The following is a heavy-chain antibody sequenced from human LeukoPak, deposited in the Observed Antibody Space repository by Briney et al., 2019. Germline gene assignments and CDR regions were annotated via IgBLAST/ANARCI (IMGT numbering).Heavy chain of an antibody. J-gene: IGHJ3*02. Sequence: PSETLSLTCTVSGGSISSSIYYWGWIRQPPGKGLEWIGSIYYSGSTYYNPSLKSRVTITVDQSKNQFSLKLSSLTAADTAVYYCATYDYYDSSGFILDAFDIWGQGTMVTVSS. D-gene: IGHD3-22*01. CDR1: GGSISSSIYY. CDR2: IYYSGST. CDR3: ATYDYYDSSGFILDAFDI. V-gene: IGHV4-39*01.